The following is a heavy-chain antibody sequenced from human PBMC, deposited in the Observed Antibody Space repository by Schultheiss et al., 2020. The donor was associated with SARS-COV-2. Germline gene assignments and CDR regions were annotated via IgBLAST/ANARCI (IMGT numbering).Heavy chain of an antibody. V-gene: IGHV1-2*06. CDR1: GYTFTGYY. Sequence: ASVKVSCKASGYTFTGYYMHWVRQAPGQGLEWMGRINPNSGGTNYAQKFQGRVTMTRDTSISTAYMELSSLRSEDTAVYYCARGGIQLWFGLSRFTGSALRFDPWGQGTLVTVSS. D-gene: IGHD5-18*01. J-gene: IGHJ5*02. CDR3: ARGGIQLWFGLSRFTGSALRFDP. CDR2: INPNSGGT.